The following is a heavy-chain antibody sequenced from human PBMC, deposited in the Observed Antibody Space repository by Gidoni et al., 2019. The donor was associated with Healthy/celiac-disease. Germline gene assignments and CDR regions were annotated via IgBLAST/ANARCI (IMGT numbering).Heavy chain of an antibody. CDR2: ISGSGGST. Sequence: EVQLLEPGGGLVQPGGSLRLSCAASGFTFSSYAMSWVRQDPGKGLEWVSAISGSGGSTYYADSVKGRFTISRDNTKNTLYLQMNSLRAEDTAVYYCAKDFWSGYSGYFDYWGQGTLVTVSS. CDR3: AKDFWSGYSGYFDY. D-gene: IGHD3-3*01. CDR1: GFTFSSYA. J-gene: IGHJ4*02. V-gene: IGHV3-23*01.